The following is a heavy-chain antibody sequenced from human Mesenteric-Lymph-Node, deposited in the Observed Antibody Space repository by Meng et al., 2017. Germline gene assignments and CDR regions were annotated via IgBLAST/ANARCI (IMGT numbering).Heavy chain of an antibody. J-gene: IGHJ4*02. D-gene: IGHD3-22*01. CDR1: GGSISNYY. V-gene: IGHV4-59*08. CDR3: ARHGGYYQDF. CDR2: IYSSGST. Sequence: SETLSLTCTVSGGSISNYYWNWIRQPPGKGLEWIGYIYSSGSTNYNPSLNSRVTMSIDKSKNQFFLRLTSVTAADTALYYCARHGGYYQDFWGQGTLVTVSS.